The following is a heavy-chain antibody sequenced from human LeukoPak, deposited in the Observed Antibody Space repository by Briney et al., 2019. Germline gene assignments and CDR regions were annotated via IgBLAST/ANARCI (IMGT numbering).Heavy chain of an antibody. D-gene: IGHD3-10*01. CDR3: ARDQYGSGDGYYMDL. V-gene: IGHV3-30*04. Sequence: PGGSLRLSCAASGFTFSSYAMHWVRQAPGKGLEWVAVISYDGSNKYYADSVKGRFTISRDNAKNSLYLQMNSLRSEDTALYYCARDQYGSGDGYYMDLWGKGTTVTIS. CDR1: GFTFSSYA. CDR2: ISYDGSNK. J-gene: IGHJ6*03.